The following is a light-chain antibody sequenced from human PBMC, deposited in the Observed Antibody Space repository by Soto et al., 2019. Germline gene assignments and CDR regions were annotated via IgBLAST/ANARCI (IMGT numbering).Light chain of an antibody. J-gene: IGLJ1*01. V-gene: IGLV1-51*02. Sequence: QSVLTQPPSVSAAPGQKVTMSCSGCSSNIGNYYVSWHQQLPGTAPKLLIYENDKRPSGIPDRFSGSRSGTSATLGITGLQTGDEADYYCGTWDSSLSILVFGTGTKVTVL. CDR3: GTWDSSLSILV. CDR2: END. CDR1: SSNIGNYY.